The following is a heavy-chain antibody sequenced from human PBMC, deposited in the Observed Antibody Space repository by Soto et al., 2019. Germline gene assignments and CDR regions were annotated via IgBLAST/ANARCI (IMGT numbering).Heavy chain of an antibody. V-gene: IGHV3-66*01. Sequence: EVQLVESGGGLVQPGGPLRLSCAASGFTVSSNYMSWVRQAPGKGLEWVSFIYSGSSTYYADSVKGRFTISRDNSKNTLYLQMNSLRAEDTAVYYCARDRNTLYGMDVWGQGTTVTVSS. CDR2: IYSGSST. CDR3: ARDRNTLYGMDV. J-gene: IGHJ6*02. D-gene: IGHD2-2*02. CDR1: GFTVSSNY.